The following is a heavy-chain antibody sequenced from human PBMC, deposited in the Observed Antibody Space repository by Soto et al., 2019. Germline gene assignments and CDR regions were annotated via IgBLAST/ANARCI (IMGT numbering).Heavy chain of an antibody. CDR3: ARHTAGRLAHFGMDV. J-gene: IGHJ6*02. CDR1: GGSISSSYYY. V-gene: IGHV4-39*01. CDR2: IYYSGST. Sequence: QVQLQESGPGLVKPSETLSLPCTVSGGSISSSYYYWGWIRQPPGKGLEWIGSIYYSGSTYYNPSLKSRVTRSVDTSKNQFPLNLNSVTAADTAVYYCARHTAGRLAHFGMDVWGQGTTVTVSS. D-gene: IGHD3-16*01.